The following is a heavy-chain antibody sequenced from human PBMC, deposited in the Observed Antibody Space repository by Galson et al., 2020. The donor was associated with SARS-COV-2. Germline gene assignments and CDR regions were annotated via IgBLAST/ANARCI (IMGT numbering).Heavy chain of an antibody. V-gene: IGHV1-3*01. J-gene: IGHJ5*02. Sequence: VSVKVSCKASGYTFTSYAMHWVRQAPGQRLEWMGWINAGNGNTKYSQKFQGRVTITRDTSASTAYMELSSLRSEDTAVYYCARFVVVPAAPTYNWFDPWGQGTLVTVSS. CDR2: INAGNGNT. CDR3: ARFVVVPAAPTYNWFDP. CDR1: GYTFTSYA. D-gene: IGHD2-2*01.